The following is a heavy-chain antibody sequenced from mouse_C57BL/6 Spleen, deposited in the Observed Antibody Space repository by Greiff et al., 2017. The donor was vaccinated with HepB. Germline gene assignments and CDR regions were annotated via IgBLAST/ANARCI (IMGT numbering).Heavy chain of an antibody. CDR2: ISSGGSYT. D-gene: IGHD2-4*01. CDR1: GFTFSSYG. CDR3: ERHYDYFDY. Sequence: DVMLVESGGDLVKPGGSLKLSCAASGFTFSSYGMSWVRQTPDKRLEWVATISSGGSYTYYPDSVKGRFTISRDNAKNTRYLQMSSLKSEDTAMYYCERHYDYFDYWGQGTTLTVSS. J-gene: IGHJ2*01. V-gene: IGHV5-6*02.